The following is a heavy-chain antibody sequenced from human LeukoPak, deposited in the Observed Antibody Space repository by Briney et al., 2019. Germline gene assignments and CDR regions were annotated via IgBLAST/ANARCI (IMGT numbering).Heavy chain of an antibody. V-gene: IGHV3-30*18. J-gene: IGHJ4*02. CDR1: GFTFSSYG. CDR2: ISYDGSNK. Sequence: GGSLRLSCAASGFTFSSYGMHWVRQAPGKGLEWVAVISYDGSNKNYADSVKGRVTISRENFKNTMYLQMNSLRAEDTAVYYCAKAPTYYHDSSGYYFDCWVQGALVTVSS. D-gene: IGHD3-22*01. CDR3: AKAPTYYHDSSGYYFDC.